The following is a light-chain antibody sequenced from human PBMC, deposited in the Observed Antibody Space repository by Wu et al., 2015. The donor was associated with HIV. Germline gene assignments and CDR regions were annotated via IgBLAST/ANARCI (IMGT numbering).Light chain of an antibody. V-gene: IGKV1-5*03. J-gene: IGKJ2*03. CDR1: QSISNW. Sequence: DIQMTQSPSSLSAFVGDRVTITCRASQSISNWLAWYQQKPGKAPKLLIYKASNLETGVPSRFSGSGSGTEFTLTIASLQPDDFATYYCQQYNNFQYSFGQGTKVEIK. CDR3: QQYNNFQYS. CDR2: KAS.